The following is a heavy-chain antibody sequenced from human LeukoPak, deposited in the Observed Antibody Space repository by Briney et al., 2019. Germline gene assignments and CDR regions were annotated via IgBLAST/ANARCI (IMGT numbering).Heavy chain of an antibody. D-gene: IGHD6-19*01. V-gene: IGHV3-33*01. Sequence: PGRSLRLSCAASGFTFSSYGMHWVRQAPGKGLEWVAVIWYDGSNKYYADSVKGRFTISRDNSKNTLYLQMNSLRAEDTAVYYCARCYRENSAYSSGWYIDYWGQGTLVTVSS. J-gene: IGHJ4*02. CDR3: ARCYRENSAYSSGWYIDY. CDR2: IWYDGSNK. CDR1: GFTFSSYG.